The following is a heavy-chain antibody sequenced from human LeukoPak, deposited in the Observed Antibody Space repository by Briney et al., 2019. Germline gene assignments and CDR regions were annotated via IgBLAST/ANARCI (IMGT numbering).Heavy chain of an antibody. V-gene: IGHV3-21*01. CDR3: AREIAVAGTWFDP. J-gene: IGHJ5*02. D-gene: IGHD6-19*01. CDR2: ISGSSSYI. CDR1: GFTFSTYN. Sequence: GGSLRLSCAASGFTFSTYNMNWVRQAPGKGLEWVSSISGSSSYIYYADSVKGRFSISRDNAKNTLYLQMNSLRAEDTAVYYCAREIAVAGTWFDPWGQGTLVTVSS.